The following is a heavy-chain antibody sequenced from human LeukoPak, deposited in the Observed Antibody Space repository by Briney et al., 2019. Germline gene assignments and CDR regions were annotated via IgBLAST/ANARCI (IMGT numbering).Heavy chain of an antibody. Sequence: PGRSLRLSCAASGFTFDDYAMHWVRHAPGKGLEWVSLISWDGGSTYYADSVKGRFTISRDNSKNSLYLQMNSPRAEDTALYYCAKDKGTVVAVAAKSIGGLGYWGQGTLVTVSS. D-gene: IGHD6-19*01. CDR1: GFTFDDYA. CDR3: AKDKGTVVAVAAKSIGGLGY. J-gene: IGHJ4*02. CDR2: ISWDGGST. V-gene: IGHV3-43D*03.